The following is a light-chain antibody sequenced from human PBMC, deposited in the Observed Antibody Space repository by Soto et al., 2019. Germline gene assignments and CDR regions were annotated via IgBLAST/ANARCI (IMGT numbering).Light chain of an antibody. CDR3: SSYTTINNLWV. CDR1: SSDIGNYNY. CDR2: DIT. V-gene: IGLV2-14*03. Sequence: QSALTQPASVSGSPGQSIAISCTGTSSDIGNYNYVSWYQQHPGRAPKLIVYDITDRPSGVSSRFSGSRSGSTASLTISGLQTEDEADYYCSSYTTINNLWVFGGGTKLTVL. J-gene: IGLJ3*02.